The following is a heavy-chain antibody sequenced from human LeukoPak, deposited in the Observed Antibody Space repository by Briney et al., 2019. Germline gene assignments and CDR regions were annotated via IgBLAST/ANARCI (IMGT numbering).Heavy chain of an antibody. CDR3: AKGLWNENNYFDY. J-gene: IGHJ4*02. V-gene: IGHV3-30*18. Sequence: PGGSLRLSCAASGFTFNNYGMPWVRQAPGKGLEWVAVISYDGSNKYYADSVKGRFTISRDNSKNTLYLQMNSLRAEDTAVYYCAKGLWNENNYFDYWGQGTLVTVSS. CDR1: GFTFNNYG. D-gene: IGHD1-1*01. CDR2: ISYDGSNK.